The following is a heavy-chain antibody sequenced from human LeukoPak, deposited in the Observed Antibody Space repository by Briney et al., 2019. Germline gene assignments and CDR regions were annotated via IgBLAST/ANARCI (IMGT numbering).Heavy chain of an antibody. Sequence: GESLKISCKGSGYSFTTYWSCWVRPMPGKGLWWMGIIYPGDSATKYSPSFQGQVTISADKSISTAYLQWSSLTASDTAMYYCGRHLHGDLYFDYWGQGTLVTVSS. CDR3: GRHLHGDLYFDY. J-gene: IGHJ4*02. V-gene: IGHV5-51*01. CDR1: GYSFTTYW. CDR2: IYPGDSAT. D-gene: IGHD4-17*01.